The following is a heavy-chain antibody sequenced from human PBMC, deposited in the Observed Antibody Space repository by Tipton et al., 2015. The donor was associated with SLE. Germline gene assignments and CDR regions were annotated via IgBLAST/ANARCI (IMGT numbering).Heavy chain of an antibody. J-gene: IGHJ3*02. D-gene: IGHD2-15*01. CDR2: INHIGST. V-gene: IGHV4-34*01. CDR1: GSAFSANY. Sequence: TLSLTCAVYGSAFSANYLTWIRQPSGIGLAWIGEINHIGSTHYNPSLKSRVTISVETSKNQFSLKLSSVTAADPAVYYFARGIAVTAYDAFVSWSHVTMVTVSS. CDR3: ARGIAVTAYDAFVS.